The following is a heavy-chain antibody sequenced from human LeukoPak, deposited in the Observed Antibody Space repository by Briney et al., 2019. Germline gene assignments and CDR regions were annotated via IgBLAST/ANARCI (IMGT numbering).Heavy chain of an antibody. CDR3: AEGKQLADFDS. V-gene: IGHV4-39*07. Sequence: PSETLSLTCTVSGGSISSSSYYWGWMRQPPGKGLEWIGSIYYSGSTYYNPSLKSRVTISVDTSKNQFSLKLSSVTAADTAVYYCAEGKQLADFDSWGQGTLVTVSS. CDR2: IYYSGST. CDR1: GGSISSSSYY. D-gene: IGHD6-6*01. J-gene: IGHJ4*02.